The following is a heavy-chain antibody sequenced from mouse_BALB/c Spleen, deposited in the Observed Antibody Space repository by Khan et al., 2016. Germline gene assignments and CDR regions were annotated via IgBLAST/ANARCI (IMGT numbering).Heavy chain of an antibody. J-gene: IGHJ3*01. D-gene: IGHD4-1*01. Sequence: VQLKESGAELAKPGASVKLSCTASGFNIKDTYMHWVKQRPEQGLEWIGRIDPANGNTKYDPKFQGKATITADTSSNTAYLQLSSLTSEDTAVYYCARGRTAFAYWGQGTLVTVSA. CDR3: ARGRTAFAY. CDR1: GFNIKDTY. CDR2: IDPANGNT. V-gene: IGHV14-3*02.